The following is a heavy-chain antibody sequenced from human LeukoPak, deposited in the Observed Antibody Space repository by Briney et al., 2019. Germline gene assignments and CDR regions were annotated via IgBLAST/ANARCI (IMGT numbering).Heavy chain of an antibody. D-gene: IGHD2-2*01. J-gene: IGHJ4*02. CDR3: ARDYLDRVVVPAAYSSSSGGGDY. Sequence: GRSLRLSCAASGFTFSSYAMHWVRQAPGKGLEWVAVISYDGSNKYYADSVKGRFTISRDNSKNTLYLQMNSLRAEDTAVYYCARDYLDRVVVPAAYSSSSGGGDYWGQGTLVTVSS. CDR1: GFTFSSYA. V-gene: IGHV3-30-3*01. CDR2: ISYDGSNK.